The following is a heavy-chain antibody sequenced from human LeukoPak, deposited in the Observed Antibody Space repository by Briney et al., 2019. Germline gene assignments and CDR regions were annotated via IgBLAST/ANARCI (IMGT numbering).Heavy chain of an antibody. CDR2: IDPSDSYT. D-gene: IGHD6-19*01. CDR3: ATLESYSSGWYYFDY. V-gene: IGHV5-10-1*04. J-gene: IGHJ4*02. Sequence: GESLKISCKGSGYSFTSYWISWVRQMPGKGLEWMGNIDPSDSYTNYSPSFQGQVTISADKSISTAYLQWSSLKASDTAMYYCATLESYSSGWYYFDYWGQGTLVTVSS. CDR1: GYSFTSYW.